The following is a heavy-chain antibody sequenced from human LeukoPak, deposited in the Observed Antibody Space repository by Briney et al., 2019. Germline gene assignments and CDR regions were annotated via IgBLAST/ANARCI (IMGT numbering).Heavy chain of an antibody. CDR3: ARDRSGSYYGGSDY. CDR2: IKQDGSEK. D-gene: IGHD1-26*01. J-gene: IGHJ4*02. CDR1: GGSFSGYY. Sequence: ETLSLTCAVYGGSFSGYYWSWIRQPPGKGLEWVANIKQDGSEKYYVDSVKGRFTISRDNAKNSLYLQMNSLRAEDTAVYYCARDRSGSYYGGSDYWGQGTLVTVSS. V-gene: IGHV3-7*01.